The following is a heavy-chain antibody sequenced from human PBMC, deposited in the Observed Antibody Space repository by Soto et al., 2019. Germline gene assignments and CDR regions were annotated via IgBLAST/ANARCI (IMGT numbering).Heavy chain of an antibody. CDR3: ASSGDSSGYFDY. CDR1: GYTFTYRY. CDR2: ITPFNGNT. D-gene: IGHD3-22*01. Sequence: SVKVSCKASGYTFTYRYLHWVRQAPGQALEWMGWITPFNGNTNYAQKFQDRVTITRDRSMSTAYMELSSLRSEDTAMYYCASSGDSSGYFDYWGQGTLVTVSS. J-gene: IGHJ4*02. V-gene: IGHV1-45*02.